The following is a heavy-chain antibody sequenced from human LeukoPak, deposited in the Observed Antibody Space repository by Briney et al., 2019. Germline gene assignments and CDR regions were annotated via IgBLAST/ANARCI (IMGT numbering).Heavy chain of an antibody. CDR1: GFTFSDYY. V-gene: IGHV3-11*04. Sequence: GGSLRLSCAASGFTFSDYYMSWIRQAPGKGLEWVSYIRSSGSTIYYADSVKGRFTISRDNAKNSLYLQMNSLRAEDTAVYYCARDPGMATVNFDYWGQGTLVTVSS. J-gene: IGHJ4*02. CDR2: IRSSGSTI. D-gene: IGHD5-24*01. CDR3: ARDPGMATVNFDY.